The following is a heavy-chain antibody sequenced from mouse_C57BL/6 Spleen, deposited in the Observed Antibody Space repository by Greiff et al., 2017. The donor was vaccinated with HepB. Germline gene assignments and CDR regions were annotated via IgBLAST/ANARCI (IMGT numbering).Heavy chain of an antibody. J-gene: IGHJ1*03. CDR3: TRARREWWYFDV. CDR1: GFTFSDAW. Sequence: EVQVVESGGGLVQPGGSMKLSCAASGFTFSDAWMDWVRQSPEKGLEWVAEIRNKANNHATYYAESVKGRFTISRDDSKSSVYLQMNSLRAEDTGIYYCTRARREWWYFDVWGTGTTVTVSS. V-gene: IGHV6-6*01. CDR2: IRNKANNHAT. D-gene: IGHD1-3*01.